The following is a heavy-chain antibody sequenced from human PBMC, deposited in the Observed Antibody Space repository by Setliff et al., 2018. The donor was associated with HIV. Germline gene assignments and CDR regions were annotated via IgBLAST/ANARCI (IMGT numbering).Heavy chain of an antibody. D-gene: IGHD2-21*02. CDR3: ARHDGTYCGGDCYLLGYFDL. J-gene: IGHJ2*01. V-gene: IGHV4-39*07. Sequence: SETLSLTCAVSGGSISRSTYYWSWIRQSPGKELEWIGSINYSGTTYYNPSLKSRVTISLDTSKNQFSLKVRSVTAADTAVYYCARHDGTYCGGDCYLLGYFDLWGRGTLVTVSS. CDR2: INYSGTT. CDR1: GGSISRSTYY.